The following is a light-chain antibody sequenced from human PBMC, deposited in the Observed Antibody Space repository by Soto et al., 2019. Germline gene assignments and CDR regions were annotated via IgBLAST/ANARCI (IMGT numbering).Light chain of an antibody. Sequence: AIRMTQSPSSLSASTGDRVTITCRASQGISSYLAWYQQKPGKAPKLLIYAASTLQSGVPSRFSGSGSGTDFTLTINSLQSEDFATYYCQQYDSYPRTFGQGTKMEIK. CDR2: AAS. CDR3: QQYDSYPRT. J-gene: IGKJ1*01. CDR1: QGISSY. V-gene: IGKV1-8*01.